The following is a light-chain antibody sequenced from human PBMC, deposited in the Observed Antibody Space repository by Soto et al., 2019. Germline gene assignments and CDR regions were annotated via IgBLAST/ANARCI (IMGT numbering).Light chain of an antibody. CDR3: QQYNNWPSFT. J-gene: IGKJ3*01. CDR1: QSVSSN. Sequence: DIVMTQSPATLSVSPGERATLSCRASQSVSSNLAWYQQKPGQAPRLLVYGASTRATGIPARFSGSRSGTEFILTISSLQSEDFALYYCQQYNNWPSFTFGPGTKVDIK. V-gene: IGKV3-15*01. CDR2: GAS.